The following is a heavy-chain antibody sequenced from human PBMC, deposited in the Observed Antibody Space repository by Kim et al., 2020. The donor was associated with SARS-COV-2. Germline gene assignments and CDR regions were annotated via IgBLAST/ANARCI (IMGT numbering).Heavy chain of an antibody. CDR2: IWYDGSNK. CDR3: ARDGAEGAYYYYYGMDV. D-gene: IGHD1-26*01. CDR1: GFTFSSYG. J-gene: IGHJ6*02. V-gene: IGHV3-33*01. Sequence: GGSLRLSCAASGFTFSSYGMHWVRQAPGKGLEWVAVIWYDGSNKYYADSVKGRFTISRDNSKNTLYLQMNSLRAEDTAVYYCARDGAEGAYYYYYGMDVWGQGTTVTVSS.